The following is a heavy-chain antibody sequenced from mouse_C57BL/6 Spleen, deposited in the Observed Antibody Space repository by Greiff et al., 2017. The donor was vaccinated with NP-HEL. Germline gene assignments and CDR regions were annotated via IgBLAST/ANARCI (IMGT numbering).Heavy chain of an antibody. CDR2: IYPGDGDT. D-gene: IGHD2-4*01. Sequence: VHLVESGPELVKPGASVKISCKASGYAFSSSWMNWVKQRPGKGLEWIGRIYPGDGDTNYNGKFKGKATLTADKSSSTAYMQLSSLTSEDSAVYFCARRKGLRPYAMDYWGQGTSVTVSS. CDR3: ARRKGLRPYAMDY. J-gene: IGHJ4*01. V-gene: IGHV1-82*01. CDR1: GYAFSSSW.